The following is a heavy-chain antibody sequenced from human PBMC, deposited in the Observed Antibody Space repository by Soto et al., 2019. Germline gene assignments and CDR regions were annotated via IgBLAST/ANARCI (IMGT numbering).Heavy chain of an antibody. D-gene: IGHD2-2*02. CDR1: GFTLSGYW. V-gene: IGHV3-74*01. CDR3: ATGGYCSSTSCYNFFDY. J-gene: IGHJ4*02. Sequence: PGGSLRLSCAASGFTLSGYWMHWVRQAPGKGLVWVSRIESDGSSKWYADSVKGRFIISRDNAKNTLYLQMNSLKASDTAMYYCATGGYCSSTSCYNFFDYWGQGTPVTVSS. CDR2: IESDGSSK.